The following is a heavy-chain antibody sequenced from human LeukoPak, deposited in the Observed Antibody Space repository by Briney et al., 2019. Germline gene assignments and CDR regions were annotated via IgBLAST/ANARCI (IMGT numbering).Heavy chain of an antibody. V-gene: IGHV1-2*02. CDR3: ARTSGYGDSIGYAFDI. CDR1: GYTFTGYY. CDR2: INPNSGGT. J-gene: IGHJ3*02. D-gene: IGHD4-17*01. Sequence: GASVKVSCKASGYTFTGYYMHWVRQAPGQGLEWMGWINPNSGGTNYALKFQGRVTMTRDTSISTAYMELSSLRSEDTAVYYCARTSGYGDSIGYAFDIWGQGTMVTVSS.